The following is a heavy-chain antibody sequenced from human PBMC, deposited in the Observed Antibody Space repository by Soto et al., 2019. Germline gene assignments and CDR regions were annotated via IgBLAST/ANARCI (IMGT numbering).Heavy chain of an antibody. CDR2: INHSGST. CDR3: ARAPRYYDFWSGYHVRNYYYYGMDV. Sequence: SETLSLTCAVYGGSFSGYYWSWIRQPPGKGLEWIGEINHSGSTNYNPSLKSRVTISVDTSKDQFSLKLSSVTAADTAVYYCARAPRYYDFWSGYHVRNYYYYGMDVWGQGTTVTVSS. V-gene: IGHV4-34*01. CDR1: GGSFSGYY. D-gene: IGHD3-3*01. J-gene: IGHJ6*02.